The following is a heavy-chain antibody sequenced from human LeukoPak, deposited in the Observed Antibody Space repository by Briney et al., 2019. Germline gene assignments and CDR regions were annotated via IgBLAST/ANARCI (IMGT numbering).Heavy chain of an antibody. Sequence: GGSLTLSCAASGFTFSSYRMNWVRQAPGKGLVWVSYLNSSDTTIYYADSVKGRFTISRDNAKNSLYLQMNSLRDEDTAVYYNARDAEPPDYGSGSYLGYWGQGTLVTVSS. CDR2: LNSSDTTI. D-gene: IGHD3-10*01. J-gene: IGHJ4*02. V-gene: IGHV3-48*02. CDR3: ARDAEPPDYGSGSYLGY. CDR1: GFTFSSYR.